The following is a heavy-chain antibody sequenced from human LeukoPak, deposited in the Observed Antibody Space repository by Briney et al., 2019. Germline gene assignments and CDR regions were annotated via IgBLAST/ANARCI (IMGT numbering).Heavy chain of an antibody. CDR2: IYYSGST. D-gene: IGHD6-13*01. J-gene: IGHJ4*02. CDR3: ARGPSWSYFDY. V-gene: IGHV4-39*01. CDR1: GGSISSSSYY. Sequence: PSETLSLTCTVSGGSISSSSYYWGWIRQPPGKGLEWIGSIYYSGSTYYNPSLKSRVTISVDTSKNQFSLKLSSVTAADTAVYYCARGPSWSYFDYWGQGTLVTVSS.